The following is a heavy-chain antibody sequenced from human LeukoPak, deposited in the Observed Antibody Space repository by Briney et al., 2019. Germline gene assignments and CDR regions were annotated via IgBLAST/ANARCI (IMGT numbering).Heavy chain of an antibody. CDR3: AIVVTAINQGEYLFDY. D-gene: IGHD2-21*02. V-gene: IGHV1-69*04. CDR1: GGTFDSYA. J-gene: IGHJ4*02. Sequence: ASVKVSCKASGGTFDSYAISWVRQAPGQGLEWMGRIIPLLGIINYAQKFQGRVTITAAKSTSTVYMELSSLRSEDTAMYYCAIVVTAINQGEYLFDYWGQGTLVTVSS. CDR2: IIPLLGII.